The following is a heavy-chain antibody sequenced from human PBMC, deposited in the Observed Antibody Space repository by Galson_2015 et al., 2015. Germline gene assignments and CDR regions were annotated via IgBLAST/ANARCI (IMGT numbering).Heavy chain of an antibody. V-gene: IGHV4-4*08. CDR2: ISNSGTS. CDR1: GGSFSNYY. D-gene: IGHD3-10*01. CDR3: AGFYGSGSHTWFDP. J-gene: IGHJ5*02. Sequence: ETLSLTCSVSGGSFSNYYWSWIRQPPGKGLEWLGHISNSGTSNYNPSLKSRATLSLDTSKNQFSLKLSSVTAADTVVYFCAGFYGSGSHTWFDPWGQGTLVTVSS.